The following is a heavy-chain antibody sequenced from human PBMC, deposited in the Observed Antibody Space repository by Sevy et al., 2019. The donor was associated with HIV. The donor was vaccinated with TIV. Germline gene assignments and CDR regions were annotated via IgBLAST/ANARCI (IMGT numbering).Heavy chain of an antibody. CDR1: GYTFTSYG. CDR3: ARDTFGGVNSWEPPFDY. Sequence: ASVKVSCKASGYTFTSYGINWVRQAPGQGLEWMGWISAYNGNTNYTEKLQGRVTMTTDTSTSTTYMELRSLRSDDTAVYYCARDTFGGVNSWEPPFDYWGQGTLVTVS. J-gene: IGHJ4*02. D-gene: IGHD3-16*01. CDR2: ISAYNGNT. V-gene: IGHV1-18*01.